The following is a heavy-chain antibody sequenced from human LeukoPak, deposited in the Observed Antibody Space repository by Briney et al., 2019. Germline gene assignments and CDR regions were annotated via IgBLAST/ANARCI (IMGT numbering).Heavy chain of an antibody. CDR3: ARTTELEWLMGYYMDV. D-gene: IGHD3-3*01. J-gene: IGHJ6*03. V-gene: IGHV4-59*01. CDR1: GGSISSYY. CDR2: IYYSGST. Sequence: PSETLSLTCTVSGGSISSYYWSWIRQPPGKGLEWIGYIYYSGSTNYNPSLKSRVTISVDTSKNQFSLKLSSVTAADTAVYYCARTTELEWLMGYYMDVWGKGTTVTVSS.